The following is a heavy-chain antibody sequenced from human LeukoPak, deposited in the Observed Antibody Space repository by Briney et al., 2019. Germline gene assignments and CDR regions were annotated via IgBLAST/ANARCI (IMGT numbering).Heavy chain of an antibody. D-gene: IGHD2-15*01. CDR1: GFTFSSYG. J-gene: IGHJ6*02. V-gene: IGHV3-30*03. CDR2: ISYDGSYK. CDR3: AGWPRPDIVVVVAATSSGMDV. Sequence: PGGSLRLSCAASGFTFSSYGMHWVRQAPGKGLEWVAVISYDGSYKYYADSVKGRFTISRDNSKNTLYLQMNSLRAEDTSVYYCAGWPRPDIVVVVAATSSGMDVWGQGTTVTVSS.